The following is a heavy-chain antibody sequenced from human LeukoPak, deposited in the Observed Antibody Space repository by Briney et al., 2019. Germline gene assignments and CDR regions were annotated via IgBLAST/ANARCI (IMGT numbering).Heavy chain of an antibody. J-gene: IGHJ4*02. V-gene: IGHV3-30*18. CDR1: GFTFSNHG. CDR2: ISYDGSNK. CDR3: AKAPYYFDY. Sequence: PGGSLRLSCAASGFTFSNHGMHWVRQAPGKGLEWVAIISYDGSNKYYADSVKGRFTISRDNSKNTLYLQMNSLRAEDTAVYYCAKAPYYFDYWGQGNLVTVSS.